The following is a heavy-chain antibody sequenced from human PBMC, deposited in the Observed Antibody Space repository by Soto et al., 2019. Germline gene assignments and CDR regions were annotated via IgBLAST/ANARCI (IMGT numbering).Heavy chain of an antibody. CDR1: GFTFGDYA. J-gene: IGHJ6*02. CDR3: TRETYYDFWSGYYYYGMDV. D-gene: IGHD3-3*01. V-gene: IGHV3-49*03. CDR2: IRSKAYGGTT. Sequence: PGGSLRLSXTASGFTFGDYAMSWFRQAPGKGLEWVGFIRSKAYGGTTEYAASVKGRFTISRDDSKSVAYLQMNSLKTEDTAVYYCTRETYYDFWSGYYYYGMDVWGQGTTVTVS.